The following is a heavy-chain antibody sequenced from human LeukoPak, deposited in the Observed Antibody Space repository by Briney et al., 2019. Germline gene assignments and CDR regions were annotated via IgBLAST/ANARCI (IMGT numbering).Heavy chain of an antibody. V-gene: IGHV4-4*07. J-gene: IGHJ2*01. CDR1: GGSISSHD. D-gene: IGHD6-13*01. Sequence: SETLSLTCTVSGGSISSHDWSWIRQPPGKGLEWIGRIYTSGSTNYNPSLKSRVTISVDKSKNQFSLKLSSVTAADTAVYYCARMGRGSSWLLFDLWGRGTLVTVSS. CDR3: ARMGRGSSWLLFDL. CDR2: IYTSGST.